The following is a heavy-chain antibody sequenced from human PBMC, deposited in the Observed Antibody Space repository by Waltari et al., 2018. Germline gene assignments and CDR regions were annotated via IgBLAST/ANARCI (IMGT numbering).Heavy chain of an antibody. CDR2: IYYSGST. V-gene: IGHV4-59*01. CDR3: VRAGSGWFDP. J-gene: IGHJ5*02. D-gene: IGHD6-19*01. Sequence: QVQLQESGPGLVKPSETLSLTCTVSGGSISSYYWSWIRQPPGKGLEWIGYIYYSGSTNYNPSLKSRVTISVDTSKNQFSLKLSSVTAADTAVYYCVRAGSGWFDPWGQGTLVTVSS. CDR1: GGSISSYY.